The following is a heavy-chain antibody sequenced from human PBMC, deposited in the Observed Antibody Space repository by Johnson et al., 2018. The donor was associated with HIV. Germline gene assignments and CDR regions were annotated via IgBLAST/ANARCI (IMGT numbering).Heavy chain of an antibody. V-gene: IGHV3-66*01. Sequence: VQLVESGGGLVHPGGSLRLSCAASGFTVRSNNISWVRQTPGKGLEWVSVIHSGDKTYYADSVKGSFTISRDTSENTVYLQMNSLRAEDTAVYFCARDLIPDSTFFYDTTSYFPDALDIWGQGTLVTVSS. CDR1: GFTVRSNN. J-gene: IGHJ3*02. D-gene: IGHD3-22*01. CDR2: IHSGDKT. CDR3: ARDLIPDSTFFYDTTSYFPDALDI.